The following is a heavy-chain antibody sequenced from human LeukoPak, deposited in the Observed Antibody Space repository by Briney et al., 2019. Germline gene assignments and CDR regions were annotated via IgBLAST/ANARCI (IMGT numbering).Heavy chain of an antibody. V-gene: IGHV3-21*01. D-gene: IGHD4-17*01. CDR2: ISSSSYI. CDR3: ARDSSYGDYYYYYGMDV. CDR1: GFTFSSYS. Sequence: GGSLRLSCAASGFTFSSYSMNWVRQAPGKGLEWVSSISSSSYIYYADSVKGRFTISRDNAKNSLYLQMNSLRAEDTAVYYCARDSSYGDYYYYYGMDVWGQGTTVTVSS. J-gene: IGHJ6*02.